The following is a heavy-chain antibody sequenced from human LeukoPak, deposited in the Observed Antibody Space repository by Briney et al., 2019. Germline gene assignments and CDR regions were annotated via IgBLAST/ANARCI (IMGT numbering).Heavy chain of an antibody. D-gene: IGHD2-2*01. CDR2: ISGSGGGT. Sequence: GESLRLSCAASRFTFSSYAMSWVRQAPGKGLEWVSAISGSGGGTYYADSVKGRFTISRDNSKNTLYLQMNSLRAEDTAVFYCARRYCSSTNCYAFDVWGQGTVVTVSS. V-gene: IGHV3-23*01. CDR1: RFTFSSYA. J-gene: IGHJ3*01. CDR3: ARRYCSSTNCYAFDV.